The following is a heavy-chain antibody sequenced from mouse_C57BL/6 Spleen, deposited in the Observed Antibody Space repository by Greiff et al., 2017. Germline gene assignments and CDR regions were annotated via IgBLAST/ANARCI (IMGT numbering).Heavy chain of an antibody. CDR3: ARWRAYYSNYDAMDY. CDR1: GYTFTSYG. D-gene: IGHD2-5*01. J-gene: IGHJ4*01. Sequence: VQLQQSGAELARPGASVKLSCKASGYTFTSYGISWVKQRTGQGLEWIGEIYPRSGNTYYNEKFKGKATLTADKSSSTAYMELRSLTSEDSAVYFCARWRAYYSNYDAMDYGGQGTSVTVSS. V-gene: IGHV1-81*01. CDR2: IYPRSGNT.